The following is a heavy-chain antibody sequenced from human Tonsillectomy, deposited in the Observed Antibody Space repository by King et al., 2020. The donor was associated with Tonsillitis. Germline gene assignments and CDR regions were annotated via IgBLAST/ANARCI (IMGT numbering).Heavy chain of an antibody. CDR3: VTGSSSWYGDSFFDP. CDR1: GFTFSTYA. D-gene: IGHD6-13*01. J-gene: IGHJ5*02. Sequence: EVQLVESGGGLVQPGGSLRLSCSASGFTFSTYAMHWVRQAPGKGLEYVSAISSNGGSTYYADSVKGRFTISSDNSKNTLYLQMSSLRAEDTAVYYCVTGSSSWYGDSFFDPWGQGTLVTVSS. CDR2: ISSNGGST. V-gene: IGHV3-64D*06.